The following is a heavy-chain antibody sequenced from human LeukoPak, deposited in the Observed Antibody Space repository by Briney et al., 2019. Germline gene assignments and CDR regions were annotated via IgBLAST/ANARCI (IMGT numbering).Heavy chain of an antibody. CDR1: GFTFDDYA. Sequence: GGSLRLSCAASGFTFDDYAMHWVRQAPGKGLEWVSGISWNSGSIGYADSVKGRFTISRDNAKNSLYLQMNSLRAEDTALYYCAAAGGYPNYCYGMDVWGQGTTVTVSS. V-gene: IGHV3-9*01. CDR3: AAAGGYPNYCYGMDV. D-gene: IGHD6-13*01. J-gene: IGHJ6*02. CDR2: ISWNSGSI.